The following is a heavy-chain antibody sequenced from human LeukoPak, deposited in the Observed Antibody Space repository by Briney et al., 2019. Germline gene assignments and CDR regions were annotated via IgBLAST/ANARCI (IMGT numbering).Heavy chain of an antibody. CDR2: IYYSGST. Sequence: SETLSLTCSVSGGSISSHYWSWIRQPPGKGLEWIGYIYYSGSTNYNPSLKSRVTISVDTSKNQFSLKLSSVTAADTAVYYCARGSSGRIIDYWGQGTLVTVSS. J-gene: IGHJ4*02. CDR3: ARGSSGRIIDY. D-gene: IGHD2-15*01. CDR1: GGSISSHY. V-gene: IGHV4-59*11.